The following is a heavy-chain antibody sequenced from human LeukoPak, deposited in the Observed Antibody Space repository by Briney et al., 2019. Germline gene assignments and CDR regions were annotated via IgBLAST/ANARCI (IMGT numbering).Heavy chain of an antibody. CDR1: GGSISSYY. V-gene: IGHV4-59*08. CDR2: IYYSGST. Sequence: SETLSLTCTVSGGSISSYYWSWIRQPPGKGLEWIGYIYYSGSTYYNPSLKSRVTISVDTSKNQFSLKLSSVTAADTAVYYCASYRGYSYAEHDAFDIWGQGTMVTVSS. J-gene: IGHJ3*02. D-gene: IGHD5-18*01. CDR3: ASYRGYSYAEHDAFDI.